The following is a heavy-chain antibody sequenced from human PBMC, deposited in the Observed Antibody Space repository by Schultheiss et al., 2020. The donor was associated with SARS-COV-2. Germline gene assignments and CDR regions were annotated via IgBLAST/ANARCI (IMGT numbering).Heavy chain of an antibody. CDR1: GLSRSTSGVG. CDR2: TYWVDHK. D-gene: IGHD6-13*01. J-gene: IGHJ4*02. Sequence: SGPTLVQPTQTLTLTCTFSGLSRSTSGVGVVWIRQLPGKALEWLEITYWVDHKRYSPSLKSRLPITKDTSNNQVVLTMTNMDPVDTATDYCARTRGYIIAVAGTIAYWGQGTVITVSS. CDR3: ARTRGYIIAVAGTIAY. V-gene: IGHV2-5*02.